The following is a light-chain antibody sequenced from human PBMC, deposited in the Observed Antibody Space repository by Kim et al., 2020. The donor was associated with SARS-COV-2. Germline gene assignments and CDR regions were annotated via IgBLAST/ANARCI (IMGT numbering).Light chain of an antibody. Sequence: AAIGDRVSISCRASQAISKYLAWYQQKPGKAPKLLIYAASTLQSGVPSRFSGSGSGTDFTLTINSLQPEDVATYYCQKYNGAPWTFGQGTKVDIK. CDR3: QKYNGAPWT. V-gene: IGKV1-27*01. CDR2: AAS. J-gene: IGKJ1*01. CDR1: QAISKY.